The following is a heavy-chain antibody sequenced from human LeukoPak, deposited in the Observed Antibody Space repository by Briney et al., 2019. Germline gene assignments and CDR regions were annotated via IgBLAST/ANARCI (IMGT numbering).Heavy chain of an antibody. CDR1: GGPFSGYY. V-gene: IGHV4-34*01. CDR3: ARGRPTYDFWSGYYADY. D-gene: IGHD3-3*01. J-gene: IGHJ4*02. CDR2: INHNGRT. Sequence: PSETLSLTCAVYGGPFSGYYWSWIRQPPGKGLQWIGEINHNGRTNYNPSLKSRVTISVDTSKNQFSPKLNSVTAADTAVYYCARGRPTYDFWSGYYADYWGQGTLVTVSS.